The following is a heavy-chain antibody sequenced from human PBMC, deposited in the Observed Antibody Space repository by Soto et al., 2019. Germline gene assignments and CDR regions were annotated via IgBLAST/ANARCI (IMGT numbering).Heavy chain of an antibody. CDR1: GFSLSTSGLG. D-gene: IGHD6-19*01. CDR2: IYWDDDK. CDR3: AHQYSSSAYTHFDF. V-gene: IGHV2-5*02. Sequence: QITLKESGPTLVNPTQTLTLTCTFSGFSLSTSGLGVGWIRQPPGKALEWLALIYWDDDKRYSPSLKSRLTVTKATSKNQVVLTMTNMDPVDTATYYCAHQYSSSAYTHFDFWGQGTLVTVSS. J-gene: IGHJ4*02.